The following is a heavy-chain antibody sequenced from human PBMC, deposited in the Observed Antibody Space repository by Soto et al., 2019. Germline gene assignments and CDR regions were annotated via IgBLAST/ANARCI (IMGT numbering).Heavy chain of an antibody. CDR2: IIPILGIA. D-gene: IGHD1-1*01. CDR3: ARGSPGNWNDGPLDY. Sequence: QVQLVQSGAEVKKPGSSVKVSCKASGGTFSSYTISWVRQAPGQGLEWMGRIIPILGIANYAQKFQGRVTFTADKSTSTAYMGLSSLRSEDTAVYYCARGSPGNWNDGPLDYWGQGTLVTVSS. CDR1: GGTFSSYT. V-gene: IGHV1-69*02. J-gene: IGHJ4*02.